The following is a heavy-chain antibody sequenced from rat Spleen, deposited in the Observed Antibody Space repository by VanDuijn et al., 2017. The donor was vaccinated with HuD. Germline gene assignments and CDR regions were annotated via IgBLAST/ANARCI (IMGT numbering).Heavy chain of an antibody. CDR2: IWNTGGT. Sequence: QVQLKESGPGLVQPSQTLSLTCTVPGFSLTSYNVHWVRQPTGKGLEWMGVIWNTGGTRYNSALKSRLSISKDTSKSQVFLKMNSLQTEDTATYYCARLGLGEDYWGQGVMVTVSS. CDR3: ARLGLGEDY. V-gene: IGHV2-41*01. D-gene: IGHD5-1*01. J-gene: IGHJ2*01. CDR1: GFSLTSYN.